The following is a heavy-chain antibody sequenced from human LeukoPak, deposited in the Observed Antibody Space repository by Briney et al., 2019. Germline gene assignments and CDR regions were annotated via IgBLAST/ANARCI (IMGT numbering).Heavy chain of an antibody. CDR3: ARDREQWLVRRFDY. V-gene: IGHV3-21*01. Sequence: PGGSLRLSCAASGFTFSGYSMSWVRQAPGKGLEWVSSISRSSSYIYYADSVKGRLTISRDNAKNSLYLQMNSLRAEDTAAYYCARDREQWLVRRFDYWGQGTLVTVSS. D-gene: IGHD6-19*01. CDR1: GFTFSGYS. CDR2: ISRSSSYI. J-gene: IGHJ4*02.